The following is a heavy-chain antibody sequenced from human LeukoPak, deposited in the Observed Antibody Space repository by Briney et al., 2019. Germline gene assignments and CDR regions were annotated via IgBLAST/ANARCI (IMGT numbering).Heavy chain of an antibody. D-gene: IGHD6-19*01. J-gene: IGHJ4*02. V-gene: IGHV4-59*08. Sequence: SETLSLTCTASGGSISSYYWSWIRQPPGKGLEWIGYIYYSGSTNYNPSLKSRVTISVDTSKNQFSLKLSSVTAADTAVYYCARSLGSSGWYYFDYWGQGTLVTVSS. CDR2: IYYSGST. CDR1: GGSISSYY. CDR3: ARSLGSSGWYYFDY.